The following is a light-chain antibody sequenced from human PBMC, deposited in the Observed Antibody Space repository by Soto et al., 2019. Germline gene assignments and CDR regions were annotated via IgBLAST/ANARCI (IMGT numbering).Light chain of an antibody. Sequence: EIVLTQSPGTLSLSPGERATLSCRASQSVSSSYLAWYQQKPGQAPRLLIYDASSRATGIPDRFSGSGSGTDFTLTISRLEPEDFAVFYFQQYGSSPRTFGQGTKLEIK. J-gene: IGKJ2*01. V-gene: IGKV3-20*01. CDR3: QQYGSSPRT. CDR1: QSVSSSY. CDR2: DAS.